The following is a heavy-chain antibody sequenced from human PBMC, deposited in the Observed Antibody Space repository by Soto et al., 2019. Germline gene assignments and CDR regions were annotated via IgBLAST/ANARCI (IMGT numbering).Heavy chain of an antibody. J-gene: IGHJ5*02. CDR2: IYYSGST. V-gene: IGHV4-59*01. CDR3: ARDPDSNGFDP. Sequence: PSETLSLTCTVSGGSISSYYWSWIRQPPGKGLEWIGYIYYSGSTNYNPSLKSRVTISVDTSKNQFSLKLSSVTAADTAVYYCARDPDSNGFDPWGQGTLVTVSS. D-gene: IGHD4-4*01. CDR1: GGSISSYY.